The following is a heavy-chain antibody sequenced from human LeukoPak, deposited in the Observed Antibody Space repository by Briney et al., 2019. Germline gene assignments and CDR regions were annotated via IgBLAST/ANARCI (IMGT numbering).Heavy chain of an antibody. CDR2: INPMFNTA. J-gene: IGHJ4*02. D-gene: IGHD1-20*01. V-gene: IGHV1-69*08. CDR3: AREAKTSNWNSEPYLDY. Sequence: SVKVSCKASGGTFSSYSFTWVRQAPGQGLEWMGRINPMFNTANYAQDFQGRVTITADISTSTAYMELITLRSEDTAVYYCAREAKTSNWNSEPYLDYWGQGTLITASS. CDR1: GGTFSSYS.